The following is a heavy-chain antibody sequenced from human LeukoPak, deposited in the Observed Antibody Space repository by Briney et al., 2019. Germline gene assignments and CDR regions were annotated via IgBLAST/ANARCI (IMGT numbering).Heavy chain of an antibody. CDR3: AVVAVAGMAY. J-gene: IGHJ4*02. CDR2: INHSGST. Sequence: SETLSLTCAVYGGSFSGYYSSWIRQPPGKGLEWIGEINHSGSTNYNPSLKSRVTISVDTSKNQFSLKLSSVTAADTAVYYCAVVAVAGMAYWGQGTLVTVSS. D-gene: IGHD6-19*01. V-gene: IGHV4-34*01. CDR1: GGSFSGYY.